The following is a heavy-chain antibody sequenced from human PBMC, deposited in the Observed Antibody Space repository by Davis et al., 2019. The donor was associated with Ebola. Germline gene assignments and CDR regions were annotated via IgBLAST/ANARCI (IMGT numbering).Heavy chain of an antibody. CDR3: ARRDSVSWYFDY. J-gene: IGHJ4*02. Sequence: GESLKISCKGSGYSFTSYWIGWVRQMPGKGLEWMGIIYPGDSDTTYSPSFQGQVTISADKSINTAYLQWNSLRASDTAIYYCARRDSVSWYFDYWGQATLVTVAS. CDR2: IYPGDSDT. V-gene: IGHV5-51*01. D-gene: IGHD5/OR15-5a*01. CDR1: GYSFTSYW.